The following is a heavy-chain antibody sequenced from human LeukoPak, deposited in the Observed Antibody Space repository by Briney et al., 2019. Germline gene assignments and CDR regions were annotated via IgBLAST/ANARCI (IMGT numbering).Heavy chain of an antibody. CDR2: INYSGSNA. CDR1: GFTFSISA. J-gene: IGHJ3*01. Sequence: VQPGGSLRLSCAASGFTFSISAMTWVRQAPGKGLGWVALINYSGSNAYYADSVRGRFTISRDSSKSMLYLQMDSLRAEDTAIYYCARDIELSTWGQGTMVSV. V-gene: IGHV3-23*01. CDR3: ARDIELST. D-gene: IGHD1-7*01.